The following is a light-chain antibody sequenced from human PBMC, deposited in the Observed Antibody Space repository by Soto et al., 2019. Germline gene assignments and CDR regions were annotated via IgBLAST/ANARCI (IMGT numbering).Light chain of an antibody. CDR1: QSISSY. V-gene: IGKV1-39*01. Sequence: IQMTQSASPLSASVGPSVPITGRASQSISSYLNWYQQKPGKAPKLLIYAASSLQSGVPSRFSGSGSGTDFTLTISSLQPEDFATYYCQQSYSTPWAFGQGTKVDI. J-gene: IGKJ1*01. CDR2: AAS. CDR3: QQSYSTPWA.